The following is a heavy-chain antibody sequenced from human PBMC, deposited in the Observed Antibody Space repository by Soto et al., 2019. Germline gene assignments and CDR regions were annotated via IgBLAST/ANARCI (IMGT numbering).Heavy chain of an antibody. J-gene: IGHJ6*02. CDR1: GYTFTSYG. CDR3: ARDTQGTVLRYLDWRHWQYYYYGMDV. Sequence: ASVKVSCKASGYTFTSYGISWVRQAPGQGLEWMGWISAYNGNTNYAQKLQGRVTMTTDTSTSTAYMELRSLRSDDTAVYYCARDTQGTVLRYLDWRHWQYYYYGMDVWGQGTTVTVSS. CDR2: ISAYNGNT. D-gene: IGHD3-9*01. V-gene: IGHV1-18*01.